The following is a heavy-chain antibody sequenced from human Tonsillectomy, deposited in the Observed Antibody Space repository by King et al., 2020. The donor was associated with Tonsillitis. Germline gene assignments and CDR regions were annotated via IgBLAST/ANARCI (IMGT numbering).Heavy chain of an antibody. Sequence: EQLVQSGAEVKKPGSSVKVSCKASGGTFSSYAISWVRQAPGQGLEWMGGIIPIFGTANYAQKFQGRVTITADESTSTAYMELSSLRSEDTAVYYCARSPFYCSSTSCYKEMDYYYYMDVWGKGTTVTVSS. CDR2: IIPIFGTA. D-gene: IGHD2-2*02. CDR3: ARSPFYCSSTSCYKEMDYYYYMDV. CDR1: GGTFSSYA. J-gene: IGHJ6*03. V-gene: IGHV1-69*01.